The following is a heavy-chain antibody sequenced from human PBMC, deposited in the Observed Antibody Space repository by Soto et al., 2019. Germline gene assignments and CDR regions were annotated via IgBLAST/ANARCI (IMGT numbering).Heavy chain of an antibody. V-gene: IGHV3-53*01. Sequence: GGSLRLSCTVSGFNVKNYYMTWVRQAPGKGLEWVSLIQSGGATYYSDSVKGRFIVSRDEVKNTLYLQMSRLGVDDTAMYYCARDRHGDDERYYYGMDVWGHGTTVTVS. J-gene: IGHJ6*02. CDR3: ARDRHGDDERYYYGMDV. D-gene: IGHD4-17*01. CDR2: IQSGGAT. CDR1: GFNVKNYY.